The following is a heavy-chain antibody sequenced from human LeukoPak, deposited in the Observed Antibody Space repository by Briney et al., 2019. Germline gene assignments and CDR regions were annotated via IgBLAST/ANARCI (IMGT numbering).Heavy chain of an antibody. D-gene: IGHD5-24*01. V-gene: IGHV3-21*01. Sequence: PGGSLRLSCAASGFTFSSYSMNWVRQAPGKGLEWVSSISSSSSYIYYADSVKGRFTISRDNAKNSLYLQMNSLRAEDTAVYYCARVVMATIKDYYDYMDVWGKGTTVTVSS. CDR2: ISSSSSYI. CDR3: ARVVMATIKDYYDYMDV. CDR1: GFTFSSYS. J-gene: IGHJ6*03.